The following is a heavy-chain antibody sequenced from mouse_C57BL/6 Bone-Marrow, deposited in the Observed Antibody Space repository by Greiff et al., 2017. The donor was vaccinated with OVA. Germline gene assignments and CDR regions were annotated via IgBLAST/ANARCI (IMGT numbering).Heavy chain of an antibody. CDR3: ARYHIYYYGRGWYFDV. J-gene: IGHJ1*03. V-gene: IGHV5-4*03. Sequence: EVKLVESGGGLVKPGGSLKLSCAASGFTFSSYAMSWVRQTPEKRLEWVATISDGGSYTYYPDNVKGRFTISRDNAKNNLYLQMSHLKSEDTAMYYCARYHIYYYGRGWYFDVWGTGTTVTVSS. CDR2: ISDGGSYT. D-gene: IGHD1-1*01. CDR1: GFTFSSYA.